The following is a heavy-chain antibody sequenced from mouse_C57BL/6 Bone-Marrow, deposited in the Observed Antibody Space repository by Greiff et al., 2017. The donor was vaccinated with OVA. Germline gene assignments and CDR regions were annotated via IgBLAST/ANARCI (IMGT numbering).Heavy chain of an antibody. V-gene: IGHV1-64*01. CDR2: IHPNSGST. CDR1: GYTFTSYW. Sequence: VQLQQPGAELVKPGDSVKLSCKASGYTFTSYWMHWVKQRPGQGLEWIGMIHPNSGSTNYNEKFKSKATLTVDKSSSTDYMQLISLTSEDSAVYYCARQLRAWFAYWGRGTLVTVSA. CDR3: ARQLRAWFAY. D-gene: IGHD3-2*02. J-gene: IGHJ3*01.